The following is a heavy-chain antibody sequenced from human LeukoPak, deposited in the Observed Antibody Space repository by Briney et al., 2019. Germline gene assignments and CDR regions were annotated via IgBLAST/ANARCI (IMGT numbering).Heavy chain of an antibody. J-gene: IGHJ3*02. CDR3: AISKDYYDSSGYYSHAFDI. Sequence: GASVKVSCKASGYTFTSYYMHWVRQAPGQGLEWMGWINPNSGDTNYAQKLQGRVTMTRDTSISTAYMELNRLRSDDTAVYYCAISKDYYDSSGYYSHAFDIWGQGTMVTVST. CDR2: INPNSGDT. D-gene: IGHD3-22*01. V-gene: IGHV1-2*02. CDR1: GYTFTSYY.